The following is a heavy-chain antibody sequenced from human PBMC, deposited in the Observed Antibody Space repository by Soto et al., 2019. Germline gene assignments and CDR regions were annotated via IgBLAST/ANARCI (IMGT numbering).Heavy chain of an antibody. V-gene: IGHV4-39*01. D-gene: IGHD3-10*01. CDR3: ARFVRGFPNWFDP. CDR1: GGSISSSSYY. Sequence: QLQLQESGPGLVKPSETLSLTCTVSGGSISSSSYYWGWIRQPPGKGLEWIGSIYYSGSTYYNPSLKSRVTISVDTSKNQFSLKLSSVTAADTAVYYCARFVRGFPNWFDPWGQGTLVTVSS. CDR2: IYYSGST. J-gene: IGHJ5*02.